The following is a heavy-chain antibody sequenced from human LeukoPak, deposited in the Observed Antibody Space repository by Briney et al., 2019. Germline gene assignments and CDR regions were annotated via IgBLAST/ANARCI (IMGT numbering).Heavy chain of an antibody. V-gene: IGHV3-66*01. CDR3: ASYPTDYYGMDV. CDR2: IYSGGST. J-gene: IGHJ6*02. CDR1: GFTVSSNY. D-gene: IGHD1-14*01. Sequence: SGGSLRLSCAASGFTVSSNYMSWVRQAPGKGLEWVSVIYSGGSTYYADSVKGRFTISRDNSKNSLYLQMNSLRAEDTAVYYCASYPTDYYGMDVWGQGTTVTVSS.